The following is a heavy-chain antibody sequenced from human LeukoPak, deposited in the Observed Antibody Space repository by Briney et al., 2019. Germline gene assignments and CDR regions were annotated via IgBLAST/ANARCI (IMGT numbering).Heavy chain of an antibody. V-gene: IGHV3-30*02. CDR2: IRYDGSNK. CDR1: GLTFSSYG. Sequence: GGSLRLSGAASGLTFSSYGMHWVRQAPGKGLEWVAFIRYDGSNKYYADSVKGRFTISRDNSKNTLYLQMNSLRAEDTAVYYCARDKDTAMDGWGQGTLVTVSS. CDR3: ARDKDTAMDG. D-gene: IGHD5-18*01. J-gene: IGHJ4*02.